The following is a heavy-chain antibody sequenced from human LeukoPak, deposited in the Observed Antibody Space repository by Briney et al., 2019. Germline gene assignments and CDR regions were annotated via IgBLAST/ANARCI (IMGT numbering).Heavy chain of an antibody. J-gene: IGHJ6*02. D-gene: IGHD2-15*01. Sequence: PETLSLTCSVSGASISSYYWSWIRQPPGKGLEWIGYINYSGSTNYNPSLKSRVTMAVDTSKNQLSLKLSSVTAADTAVYYCARYERIGSCSGGDCYYGLDVWGQGTTVTVSS. CDR2: INYSGST. V-gene: IGHV4-59*01. CDR3: ARYERIGSCSGGDCYYGLDV. CDR1: GASISSYY.